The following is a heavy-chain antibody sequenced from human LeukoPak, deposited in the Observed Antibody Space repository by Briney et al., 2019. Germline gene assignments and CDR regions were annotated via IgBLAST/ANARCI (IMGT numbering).Heavy chain of an antibody. J-gene: IGHJ6*02. Sequence: GGSLRLSCAASGFTFSGYDMSWVRQAPGKGLEWVSYTSSSSSTIYYADSVKSRFTISRDNAKNSLYLQMNGLRAEDTAVYYCARLRYYGMDVWGQGTTVTVSS. CDR1: GFTFSGYD. CDR2: TSSSSSTI. V-gene: IGHV3-48*04. CDR3: ARLRYYGMDV.